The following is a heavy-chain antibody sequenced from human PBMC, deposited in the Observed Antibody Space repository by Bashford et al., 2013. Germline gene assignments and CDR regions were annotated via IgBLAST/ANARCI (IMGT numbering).Heavy chain of an antibody. CDR3: AKAQRRTTVKTDYYYYYGMDV. CDR2: ISGSGGST. J-gene: IGHJ6*02. D-gene: IGHD4-17*01. CDR1: GFTFSSYA. Sequence: SGGSLRLSCAASGFTFSSYAMSWVRQAPGKGLEWVSAISGSGGSTYYADSVKGRFTISRDNSKNTLYLQMNSLRAEDTAVYYCAKAQRRTTVKTDYYYYYGMDVWGQGTTVTVSS. V-gene: IGHV3-23*01.